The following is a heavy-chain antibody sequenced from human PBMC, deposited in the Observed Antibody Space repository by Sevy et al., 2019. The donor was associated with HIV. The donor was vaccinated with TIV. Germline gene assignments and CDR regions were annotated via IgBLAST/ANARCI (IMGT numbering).Heavy chain of an antibody. Sequence: GGSLRLSCAASGFTVSSNYMSWVRQAPGKGLEWVSIIFSGGGTYYADSVQGRFTISRDNSKNMVYLQMNSLRAEDTAVFYCARGATFYSDSSGRVLSFLGAFDIWGRGTMVTVSS. CDR2: IFSGGGT. V-gene: IGHV3-53*01. J-gene: IGHJ3*02. D-gene: IGHD3-22*01. CDR1: GFTVSSNY. CDR3: ARGATFYSDSSGRVLSFLGAFDI.